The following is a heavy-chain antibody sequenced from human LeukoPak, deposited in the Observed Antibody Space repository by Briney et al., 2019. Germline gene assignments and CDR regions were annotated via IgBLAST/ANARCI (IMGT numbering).Heavy chain of an antibody. CDR2: INTDGSST. V-gene: IGHV3-74*01. Sequence: PGGSLRLSCAASGFTFSSYWMHWVRQAPGKGLVWVSRINTDGSSTSYADSVKGRFTISRDNAKNTLYLQMNSLRAEDTAVYYCAREYQLLYSWFDYWGQGTLVTVSS. CDR1: GFTFSSYW. J-gene: IGHJ4*02. CDR3: AREYQLLYSWFDY. D-gene: IGHD2-2*02.